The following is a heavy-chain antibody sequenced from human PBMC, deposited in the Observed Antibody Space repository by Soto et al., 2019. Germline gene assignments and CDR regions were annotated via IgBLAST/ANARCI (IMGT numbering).Heavy chain of an antibody. V-gene: IGHV4-34*01. Sequence: QVQLQQWGAGLLKPSETLSLTCAVFGGSFSAYYWRWICQSPGKGLEWIGEINHSGSTNYNPSLKSRVTISVDTSKNHFSLKLNSVTAADTAVYFCARSLVATGYFDYWGQGTVVTVSS. J-gene: IGHJ4*02. CDR2: INHSGST. D-gene: IGHD5-12*01. CDR1: GGSFSAYY. CDR3: ARSLVATGYFDY.